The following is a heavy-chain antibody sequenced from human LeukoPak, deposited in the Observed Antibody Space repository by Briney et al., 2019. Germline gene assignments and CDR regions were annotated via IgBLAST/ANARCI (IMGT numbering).Heavy chain of an antibody. CDR2: IYYTGTT. Sequence: TLSLTCTVSGGSINSGTYYWSWIRQHPGKGLEWIGYIYYTGTTLYNPSLKSRVIISLDTSKNQFSLNLNSVTAADRAVYYCASLYYYCSGSHARFDDAFDIWGQGTMVTVSS. CDR3: ASLYYYCSGSHARFDDAFDI. V-gene: IGHV4-31*03. D-gene: IGHD3-10*01. J-gene: IGHJ3*02. CDR1: GGSINSGTYY.